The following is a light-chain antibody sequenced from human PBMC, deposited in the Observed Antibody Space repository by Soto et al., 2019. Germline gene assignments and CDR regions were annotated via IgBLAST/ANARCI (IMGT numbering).Light chain of an antibody. J-gene: IGLJ1*01. CDR2: EVT. CDR1: SSDVGGYNF. CDR3: SSYTSRDTRV. V-gene: IGLV2-14*01. Sequence: QSVLTQPASMSGSPGQSITISCTGTSSDVGGYNFVSWYQQHPDKAPKLMLYEVTKRPSGVSHRFSGSKSGNTASLTISGLQTEDEADYYCSSYTSRDTRVFGTGTKLTVL.